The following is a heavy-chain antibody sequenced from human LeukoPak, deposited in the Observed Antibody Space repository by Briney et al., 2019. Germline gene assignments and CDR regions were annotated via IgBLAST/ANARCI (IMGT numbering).Heavy chain of an antibody. J-gene: IGHJ4*02. CDR2: ITPIFGTA. CDR1: GGTFSSYA. Sequence: SVKVSCKASGGTFSSYAISWVRQAPGQGLEWMGGITPIFGTANYAQKFQGRVTITADESTSTAYMELSSLRSEDTAVYYCARLGGPSDTSGFLDYWGQGTLVTVSS. CDR3: ARLGGPSDTSGFLDY. V-gene: IGHV1-69*13. D-gene: IGHD3-22*01.